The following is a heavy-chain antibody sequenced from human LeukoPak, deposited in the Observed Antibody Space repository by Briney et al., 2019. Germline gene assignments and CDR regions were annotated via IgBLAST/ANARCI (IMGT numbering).Heavy chain of an antibody. CDR3: ARDHRGVRDYFDY. CDR2: ISYDGSNK. CDR1: GFTFSSYA. J-gene: IGHJ4*02. D-gene: IGHD3-10*01. Sequence: GGSLRLSCAASGFTFSSYAMHWVRQAPGKGLEWVAVISYDGSNKYYADSVKGRFTISRDNSKNTLYLQTNSLRAEDTAVYYCARDHRGVRDYFDYWGQGTLVTVSS. V-gene: IGHV3-30-3*01.